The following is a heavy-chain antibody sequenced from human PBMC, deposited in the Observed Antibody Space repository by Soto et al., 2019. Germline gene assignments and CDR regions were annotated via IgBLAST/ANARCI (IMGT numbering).Heavy chain of an antibody. CDR2: IKSKTDGGTT. CDR3: TTGGDSGDFGPFEI. CDR1: GFTFSNAW. D-gene: IGHD4-17*01. Sequence: EVQLVESGGGSVKPGGPLRLSCAASGFTFSNAWMTWVRQAPGKGLEWVGRIKSKTDGGTTDYAAPVNGRFTISRDDSKNTLYLQMNRLKTEDTAVYYCTTGGDSGDFGPFEIWGQGTVVTVSS. J-gene: IGHJ3*02. V-gene: IGHV3-15*07.